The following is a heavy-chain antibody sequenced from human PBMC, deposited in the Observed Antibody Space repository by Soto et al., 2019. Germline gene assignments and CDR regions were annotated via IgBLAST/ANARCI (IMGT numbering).Heavy chain of an antibody. V-gene: IGHV3-21*01. J-gene: IGHJ6*03. CDR3: ASALRAARPYYYYYYYMDV. CDR2: ISSSSSYI. D-gene: IGHD5-18*01. CDR1: GFTFSSYS. Sequence: GGSLRRSCAASGFTFSSYSMNWVRQAPGKGLEWVSSISSSSSYIYYADSVKGRFTISRDNAKNSLYLQMNSLRAEDTAVYYCASALRAARPYYYYYYYMDVWGKGTTVTVSS.